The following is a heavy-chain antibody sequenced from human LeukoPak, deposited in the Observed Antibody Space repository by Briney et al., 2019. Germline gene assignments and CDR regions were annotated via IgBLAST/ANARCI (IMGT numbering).Heavy chain of an antibody. CDR1: GFTFSSYG. CDR3: ARTYGSGSYHKADY. Sequence: AGGSLRLSCAASGFTFSSYGMHWVRQAPGKGLEWVAVISYDGSNKYYADSVKGRFTISRDNSKNTLDLQMNSLRAEDTAVYYCARTYGSGSYHKADYWGRGTLVTVSS. D-gene: IGHD3-10*01. J-gene: IGHJ4*01. V-gene: IGHV3-30*03. CDR2: ISYDGSNK.